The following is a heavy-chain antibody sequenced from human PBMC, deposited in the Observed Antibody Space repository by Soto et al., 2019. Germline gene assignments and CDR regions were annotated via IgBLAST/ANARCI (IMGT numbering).Heavy chain of an antibody. CDR2: MYDRGST. Sequence: PSETLSLTCSVSGGSISSWSYYWGWIRQTPGKGLEWMGSMYDRGSTDYNPSLKSRITISVVTSKNQFSLRLTSVTAADTAVYYCAGHSLFVLLDAWGQGVLVTVAS. CDR1: GGSISSWSYY. J-gene: IGHJ5*02. V-gene: IGHV4-39*01. CDR3: AGHSLFVLLDA. D-gene: IGHD3-3*01.